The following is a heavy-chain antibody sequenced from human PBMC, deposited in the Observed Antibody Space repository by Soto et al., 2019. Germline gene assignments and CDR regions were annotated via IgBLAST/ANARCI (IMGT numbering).Heavy chain of an antibody. V-gene: IGHV3-30*18. CDR3: AKDRRSSWCFDY. CDR1: GFTFSNYG. J-gene: IGHJ4*02. D-gene: IGHD6-13*01. Sequence: QVQLVESGGGVVQTGRSLRLSCTGSGFTFSNYGIHWVRQATGKGLEWVALVSYDVSDIYYSDSVKGRFTISRDNSKDTVYLEMNSLRDEDTALYYCAKDRRSSWCFDYCGQGTLVTVSS. CDR2: VSYDVSDI.